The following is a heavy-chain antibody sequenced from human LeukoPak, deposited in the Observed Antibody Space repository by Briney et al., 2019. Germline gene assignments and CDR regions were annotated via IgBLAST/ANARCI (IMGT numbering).Heavy chain of an antibody. CDR3: ATTGNTIFGVVSPFDY. CDR1: GGTFSSYA. Sequence: GASVKVSCKASGGTFSSYAISWVRQAPGQGLEWMGWISAYNGNTNYAQKLQGRVTMTTDTSTSTAYMELRSLRSDDTAVYYCATTGNTIFGVVSPFDYWGQGTLVTVSS. CDR2: ISAYNGNT. V-gene: IGHV1-18*01. J-gene: IGHJ4*02. D-gene: IGHD3-3*01.